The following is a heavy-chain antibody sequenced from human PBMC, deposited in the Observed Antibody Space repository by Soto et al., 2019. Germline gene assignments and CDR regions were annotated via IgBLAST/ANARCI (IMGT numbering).Heavy chain of an antibody. CDR1: GGSVSSGTYY. J-gene: IGHJ4*02. Sequence: PSETLSLTCTVSGGSVSSGTYYWSWIRQPPGKGLEWIGYIYDSGSTNYNPSLKSRVTISVDTSKNQFSLKLSSVTAADTAVYYCARGDYCGGDCYSRFDYWGQGTLVTVSS. V-gene: IGHV4-61*01. CDR3: ARGDYCGGDCYSRFDY. D-gene: IGHD2-21*02. CDR2: IYDSGST.